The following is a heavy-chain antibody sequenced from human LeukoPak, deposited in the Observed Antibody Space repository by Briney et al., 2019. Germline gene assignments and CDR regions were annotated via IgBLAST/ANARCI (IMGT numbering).Heavy chain of an antibody. CDR1: GFTFSSYG. CDR3: ARPRGSYYYDAFDI. V-gene: IGHV3-33*03. J-gene: IGHJ3*02. D-gene: IGHD1-26*01. Sequence: GGSLRLSCAASGFTFSSYGMHWVRQAPGRGLEWVAVIWYDGSNKYYADSVKGRFTISRDNAKNTLYLQMNSLRAEDTAVYYCARPRGSYYYDAFDIWGHGTMVTVSS. CDR2: IWYDGSNK.